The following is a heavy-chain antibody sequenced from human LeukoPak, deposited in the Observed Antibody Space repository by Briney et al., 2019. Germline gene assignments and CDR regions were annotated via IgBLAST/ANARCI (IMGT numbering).Heavy chain of an antibody. D-gene: IGHD1-26*01. V-gene: IGHV3-23*01. CDR2: ISGSGGST. CDR1: GFTFSNYA. J-gene: IGHJ4*02. CDR3: ARVVGATRADY. Sequence: PGGSLRLSCAASGFTFSNYAMSWVRQAPGKGLEWVSAISGSGGSTYYADSVKGRFTISRDNAKNSLYLQMNSLRAEDTAVYYCARVVGATRADYWGQGTLVTVSS.